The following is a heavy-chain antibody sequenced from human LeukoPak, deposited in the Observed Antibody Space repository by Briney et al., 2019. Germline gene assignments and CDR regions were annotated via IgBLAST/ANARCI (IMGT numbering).Heavy chain of an antibody. CDR3: ATPTPMIVVGTDAFDI. Sequence: SETLSLTCTVSGGSISSSSYYWGWIRQPPGKGLEWLGSIYYSGSTYYNPSLKSRVTISVDTSKNQFSLKLSSVTAADTAVYYCATPTPMIVVGTDAFDIWGQGTMVTVSS. CDR2: IYYSGST. D-gene: IGHD3-22*01. CDR1: GGSISSSSYY. J-gene: IGHJ3*02. V-gene: IGHV4-39*01.